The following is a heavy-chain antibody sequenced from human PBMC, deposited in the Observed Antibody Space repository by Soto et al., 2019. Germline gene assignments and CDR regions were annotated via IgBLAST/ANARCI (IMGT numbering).Heavy chain of an antibody. CDR2: IYYSGST. J-gene: IGHJ1*01. Sequence: QVQLQESGPGLVKPSETLSLTCTVSGGAISSYYWSWIRQPPGKGLEWIGYIYYSGSTNYNPSLKSRVTISVDTSKNQFSLKPSSVTAADTAVYYCASQGYDYGDYGYFQHWGQGTLVTVSS. D-gene: IGHD4-17*01. CDR3: ASQGYDYGDYGYFQH. V-gene: IGHV4-59*08. CDR1: GGAISSYY.